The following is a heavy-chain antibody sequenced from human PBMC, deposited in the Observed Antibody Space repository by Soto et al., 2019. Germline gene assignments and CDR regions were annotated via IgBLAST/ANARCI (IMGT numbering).Heavy chain of an antibody. CDR3: ARGGARTSFGVVIIPDNWFDP. D-gene: IGHD3-3*01. V-gene: IGHV1-8*01. J-gene: IGHJ5*02. Sequence: ASVKVSCKASGYTFTSYDINWVRQATGQGLEWMGWMNPNSGNTGYAQKFQGRVTMTRNTSISTAYMELSSLRSEDTAVYYCARGGARTSFGVVIIPDNWFDPWGQGSLVTISS. CDR2: MNPNSGNT. CDR1: GYTFTSYD.